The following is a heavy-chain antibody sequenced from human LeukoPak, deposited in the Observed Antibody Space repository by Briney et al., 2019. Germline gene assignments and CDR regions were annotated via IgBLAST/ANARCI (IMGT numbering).Heavy chain of an antibody. V-gene: IGHV3-23*01. D-gene: IGHD3-16*02. J-gene: IGHJ3*02. CDR2: ISGSGGST. CDR1: GFTFSSYA. CDR3: AKGSGDYVWGSYRPFDAFDI. Sequence: PGGSLRLSCAVSGFTFSSYAMSWVRQAPGKGLEWVSAISGSGGSTYYADSVKGRFTISRDNSKNTLYLQMNSLRAEDAAVYYCAKGSGDYVWGSYRPFDAFDIWGQGTMVTVSS.